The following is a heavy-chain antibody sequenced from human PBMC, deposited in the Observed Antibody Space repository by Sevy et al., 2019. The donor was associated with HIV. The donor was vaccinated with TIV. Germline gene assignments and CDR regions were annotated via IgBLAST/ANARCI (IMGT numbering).Heavy chain of an antibody. J-gene: IGHJ6*02. CDR3: ARDRAAAGKKYYYYGMDV. D-gene: IGHD6-13*01. CDR1: GYTFTSNY. Sequence: ASVKVSCKASGYTFTSNYMYWVRQAPGQGLEWMGIINPSGVSASYAQKFQGRVTVTRDTSTSTVYMELSSLRSEDTAVYYCARDRAAAGKKYYYYGMDVWGQGTTVTVSS. CDR2: INPSGVSA. V-gene: IGHV1-46*01.